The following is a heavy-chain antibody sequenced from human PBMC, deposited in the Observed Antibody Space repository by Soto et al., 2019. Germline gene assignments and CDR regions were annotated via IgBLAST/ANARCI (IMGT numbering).Heavy chain of an antibody. CDR1: GGTFSSYA. Sequence: QVQLVQSGAEVKKPGSSEKVSCKASGGTFSSYAISCVRQAPGQGLEWMGGIIPFFGTANYAQKFQGRVTITADACTSTADMELSSLRSEDTAVYYFARRLYYDILTGYLEGYYYDGMDVWGQGTTVTVSS. CDR2: IIPFFGTA. J-gene: IGHJ6*02. V-gene: IGHV1-69*01. D-gene: IGHD3-9*01. CDR3: ARRLYYDILTGYLEGYYYDGMDV.